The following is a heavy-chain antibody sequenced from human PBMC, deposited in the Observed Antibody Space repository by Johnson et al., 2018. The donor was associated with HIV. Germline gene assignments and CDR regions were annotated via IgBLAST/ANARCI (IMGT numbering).Heavy chain of an antibody. CDR3: AKGRWEATTYDDAFDI. D-gene: IGHD1-26*01. V-gene: IGHV3-66*01. J-gene: IGHJ3*02. CDR2: IYSGGNT. CDR1: GFTFDDYG. Sequence: VQLVESGGGVVRPGGSLRLSCAASGFTFDDYGMSWVRQAPGKGLEWVSVIYSGGNTYYADSVRGRFTISRDNSKNTLYLQMNSLRAEDTAVYYCAKGRWEATTYDDAFDIWGQGTRVSVSS.